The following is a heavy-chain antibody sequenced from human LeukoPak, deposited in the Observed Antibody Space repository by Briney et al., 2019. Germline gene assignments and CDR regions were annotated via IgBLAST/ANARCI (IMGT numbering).Heavy chain of an antibody. J-gene: IGHJ4*02. Sequence: PGRSLRLSCAASGFTFSSYGMHWVRQAPGKGLEWVAVIWYDGSNKFYADSVKGRFTISRDNIKSTLYLQMNSLRAEDTDVYYCAGGNIVATHYFDYWGQGTLVTVSS. CDR2: IWYDGSNK. CDR3: AGGNIVATHYFDY. V-gene: IGHV3-33*01. CDR1: GFTFSSYG. D-gene: IGHD5-12*01.